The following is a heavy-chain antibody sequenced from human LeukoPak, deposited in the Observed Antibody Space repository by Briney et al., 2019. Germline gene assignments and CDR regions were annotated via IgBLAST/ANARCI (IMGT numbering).Heavy chain of an antibody. D-gene: IGHD6-13*01. Sequence: SETLSLTCTVSGVSISSGGYYWSWIRQHPGKGLEWIGYIYYSGITYYNPSLKSRVTISVDTSKNQFSLKLSSVTAADTAVYYCARCIAAAGRSFDYWGQGTLVTVSS. CDR1: GVSISSGGYY. CDR3: ARCIAAAGRSFDY. V-gene: IGHV4-31*03. CDR2: IYYSGIT. J-gene: IGHJ4*02.